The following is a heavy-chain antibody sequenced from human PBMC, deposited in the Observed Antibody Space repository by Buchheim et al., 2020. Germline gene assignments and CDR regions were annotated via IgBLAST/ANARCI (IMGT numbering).Heavy chain of an antibody. CDR3: ARDRRDSSGWYYFDY. CDR1: RFIFSDYS. J-gene: IGHJ4*02. V-gene: IGHV3-21*01. CDR2: ITSSSLYI. Sequence: EVQLVESGGGLVKPGGSLRLSCAAPRFIFSDYSMNWVRQAPGKGLEWVSSITSSSLYIHYADSVKGRFTISRDNAKNSLYLQLNSLTVEDTAVYYCARDRRDSSGWYYFDYWGQGAL. D-gene: IGHD6-19*01.